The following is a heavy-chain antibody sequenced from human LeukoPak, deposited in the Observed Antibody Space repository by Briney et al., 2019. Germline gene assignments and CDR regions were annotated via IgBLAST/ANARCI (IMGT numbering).Heavy chain of an antibody. Sequence: GGSLRLSCAASGFTFSSYAMTWVRQAPGKGLEWVSVIYSGGSTYYADSVKGRFTISRDNSKNTLYLQMNSLRAEDTAVYYCARGSSWFDPWGQGTLVTVSS. CDR2: IYSGGST. J-gene: IGHJ5*02. V-gene: IGHV3-66*02. CDR1: GFTFSSYA. CDR3: ARGSSWFDP.